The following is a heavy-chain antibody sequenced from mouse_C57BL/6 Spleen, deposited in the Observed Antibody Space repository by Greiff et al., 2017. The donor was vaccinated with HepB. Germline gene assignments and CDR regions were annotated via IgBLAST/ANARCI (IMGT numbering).Heavy chain of an antibody. V-gene: IGHV1-15*01. CDR2: IDPETGGT. Sequence: QVHVKQSGAELVRPGASVTLSCKASGYTFTDYEMHWVKQTPVHGLEWIGAIDPETGGTAYNQKFKGKAILTADKSSSTAYMELRSLTSEDSAVYYCTRKDQRGFAYWGQGTLVTVSA. CDR1: GYTFTDYE. CDR3: TRKDQRGFAY. J-gene: IGHJ3*01.